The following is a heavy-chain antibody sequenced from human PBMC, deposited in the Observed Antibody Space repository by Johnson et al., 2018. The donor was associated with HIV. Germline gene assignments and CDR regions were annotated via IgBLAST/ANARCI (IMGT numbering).Heavy chain of an antibody. CDR2: IRYDGSNK. Sequence: QVQLVESGGGVVQPGGSLRLSCAASGLTFSNYGFHWVRQAPGKGLDWVAFIRYDGSNKYYADSVKGRFTISRENAKNSLYLQMGSLRAEDMAVYYCAREKVVAATYDAFDIWGQGTMVTVSS. J-gene: IGHJ3*02. D-gene: IGHD2-15*01. CDR3: AREKVVAATYDAFDI. V-gene: IGHV3-30*02. CDR1: GLTFSNYG.